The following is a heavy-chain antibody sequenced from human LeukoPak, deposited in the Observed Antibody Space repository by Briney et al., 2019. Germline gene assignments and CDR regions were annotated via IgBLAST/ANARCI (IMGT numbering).Heavy chain of an antibody. Sequence: GGSLRLSCAASGFTFSSYAMSWVRQAPGKGLEWVSAISGSGGSTYYADSVKGRFTISRDNSKNTLYLQMNSLRAEDTAVYYRAKGYYYDSSGYYYHFDYWGQGTLVTVSS. CDR3: AKGYYYDSSGYYYHFDY. V-gene: IGHV3-23*01. J-gene: IGHJ4*02. CDR1: GFTFSSYA. CDR2: ISGSGGST. D-gene: IGHD3-22*01.